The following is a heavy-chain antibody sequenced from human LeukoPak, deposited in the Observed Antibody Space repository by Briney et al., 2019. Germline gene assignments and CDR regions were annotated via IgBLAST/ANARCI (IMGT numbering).Heavy chain of an antibody. CDR3: TRVGYIDEGIDY. V-gene: IGHV3-23*01. CDR1: GFTFNSYA. D-gene: IGHD5-24*01. CDR2: ISTTGDRT. J-gene: IGHJ4*02. Sequence: GGSLRLSCEASGFTFNSYAMIWVRQAPGKGLESISSISTTGDRTYYADSVKGRFAISRDNAKNSLYLQMNSLRAEDTAIYYCTRVGYIDEGIDYWGQGTLVTVSS.